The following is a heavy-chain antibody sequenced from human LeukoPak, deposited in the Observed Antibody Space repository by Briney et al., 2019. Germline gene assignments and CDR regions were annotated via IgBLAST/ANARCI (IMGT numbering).Heavy chain of an antibody. CDR1: GFTFDDYG. CDR2: INWNGGST. Sequence: GGSLRLSCAASGFTFDDYGMSWVRQAPGKGLEWVSGINWNGGSTDYADSVKGRFTISRDNAKNSLYLQMNSLRAEDTDLYYCARDFRDYDFWSGYLVNYYYYYYMDVWGKGTTVTVSS. D-gene: IGHD3-3*01. J-gene: IGHJ6*03. V-gene: IGHV3-20*04. CDR3: ARDFRDYDFWSGYLVNYYYYYYMDV.